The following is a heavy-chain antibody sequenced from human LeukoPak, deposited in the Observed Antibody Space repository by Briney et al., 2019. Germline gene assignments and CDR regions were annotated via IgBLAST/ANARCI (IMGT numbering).Heavy chain of an antibody. CDR3: ARDLVVTSAY. D-gene: IGHD2-2*01. CDR1: GFTFSSYW. V-gene: IGHV3-74*01. Sequence: GGSLRLSCAASGFTFSSYWMHWVRQAPGKGLVWVSRINGDGSSTTYADSVKGRFTISRDNAKNTLYLQMNGLRAEDTAVYYCARDLVVTSAYWGQGTLVTVSS. CDR2: INGDGSST. J-gene: IGHJ4*02.